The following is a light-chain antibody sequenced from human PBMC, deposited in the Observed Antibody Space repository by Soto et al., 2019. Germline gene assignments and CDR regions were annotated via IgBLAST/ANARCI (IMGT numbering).Light chain of an antibody. CDR3: NSYTNSSAVV. V-gene: IGLV2-14*01. J-gene: IGLJ2*01. CDR2: EVT. Sequence: QSALTQPASVSGSPGQSITISCTGTSSDVGGYNYVSWYQQHPGNAPKLLVYEVTNRPSGVSDRFSGSKSGNTASLTISGLQAEDEAYYYCNSYTNSSAVVFGGGTKVTVL. CDR1: SSDVGGYNY.